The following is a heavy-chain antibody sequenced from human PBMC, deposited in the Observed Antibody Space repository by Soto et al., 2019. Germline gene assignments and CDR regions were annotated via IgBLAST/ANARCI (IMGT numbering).Heavy chain of an antibody. CDR3: ANEPRAYYYDSSGYYKGDY. CDR1: GFTFSSYA. CDR2: ISGSGGST. J-gene: IGHJ4*02. Sequence: PGGSLRLSCAASGFTFSSYAMSWVRQAPGKGLEWVSAISGSGGSTYHADSVKGRFTISRDNSKNTLYLQMNSLRAEDTAVYYCANEPRAYYYDSSGYYKGDYWGQGTLVTVSS. D-gene: IGHD3-22*01. V-gene: IGHV3-23*01.